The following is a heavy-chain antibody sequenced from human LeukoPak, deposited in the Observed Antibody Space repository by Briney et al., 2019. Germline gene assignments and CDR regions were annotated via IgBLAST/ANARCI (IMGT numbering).Heavy chain of an antibody. D-gene: IGHD2-2*01. CDR2: INPNSGGT. J-gene: IGHJ4*02. V-gene: IGHV1-2*02. CDR3: ARAHDCSSTSCYARYFDY. Sequence: ASVKVSCKASGYTFTGYFMHWVRQAPGQGLEWMGWINPNSGGTNYTQKFQGRVTMTRDTSISTAYMELSRLGSDDTAVYYCARAHDCSSTSCYARYFDYWGQGTLVTVSS. CDR1: GYTFTGYF.